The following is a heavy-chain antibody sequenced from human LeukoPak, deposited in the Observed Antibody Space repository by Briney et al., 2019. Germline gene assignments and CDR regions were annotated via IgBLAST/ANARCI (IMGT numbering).Heavy chain of an antibody. D-gene: IGHD6-13*01. CDR3: ARTTEAHSWRTRYYDYYMDV. CDR1: GDSISSYY. CDR2: IYYSGST. V-gene: IGHV4-59*01. J-gene: IGHJ6*03. Sequence: AETLTLTCTVSGDSISSYYWSWLRQPPGKGLEWIGYIYYSGSTNYNPSLKSRVTISVDTSKIQFSLKLSSVTAAHTAVYYCARTTEAHSWRTRYYDYYMDVWVKGTTVTVSS.